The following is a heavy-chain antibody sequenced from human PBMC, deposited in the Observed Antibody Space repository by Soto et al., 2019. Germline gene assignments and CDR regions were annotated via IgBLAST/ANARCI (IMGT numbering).Heavy chain of an antibody. V-gene: IGHV3-30-3*01. CDR2: ISYDGSTK. CDR1: GFTFTSHA. Sequence: GGSLRLSCAASGFTFTSHAMNWVRQAPGKGLEWVAIISYDGSTKFYADSVKGRFTISRDNAKNTVYLHLNSLRGEDTAVYYCARAQSSTVITSTHFDPWGQGTPVTVS. D-gene: IGHD4-17*01. J-gene: IGHJ5*02. CDR3: ARAQSSTVITSTHFDP.